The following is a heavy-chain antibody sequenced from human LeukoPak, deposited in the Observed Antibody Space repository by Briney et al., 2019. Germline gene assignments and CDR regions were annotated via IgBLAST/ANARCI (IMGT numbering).Heavy chain of an antibody. J-gene: IGHJ4*02. D-gene: IGHD4-23*01. CDR2: IYYLGST. CDR3: AREDYGGNSGI. Sequence: SETLSLTCTVSGGSISSYYWSWIRQPPGKGREWIGYIYYLGSTNYNPSLKSRVTISVDTSKNQFSLKLSSVAAADTAVYYCAREDYGGNSGIWGQGTLVTVSS. V-gene: IGHV4-59*01. CDR1: GGSISSYY.